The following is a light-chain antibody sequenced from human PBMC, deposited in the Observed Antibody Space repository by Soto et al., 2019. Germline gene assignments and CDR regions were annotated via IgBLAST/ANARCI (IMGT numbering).Light chain of an antibody. CDR2: GNS. J-gene: IGLJ1*01. CDR1: SSNIGANYD. V-gene: IGLV1-40*01. CDR3: QSYDSSLSDSV. Sequence: QSVLTQPPSVSGAPGQRVTISCTGSSSNIGANYDVHWYLQVPGKAPKLLIYGNSNRPSGVPDRFSGSRSGTSGSLAITGRQAEDEADYYWQSYDSSLSDSVFGTGTKLTVL.